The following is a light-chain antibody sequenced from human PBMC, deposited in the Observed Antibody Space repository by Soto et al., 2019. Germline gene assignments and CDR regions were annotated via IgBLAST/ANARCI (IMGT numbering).Light chain of an antibody. V-gene: IGKV3D-20*02. Sequence: EIVLTQSPGTLSLSPGERATLSCWASQSVSNRYLAWYQQKPGQAPRLLIYGASSRATGIPDRFSGSGSGTDFTLTISSLESEDFAVYYCQQRSNWPLTFGGGTKVEIK. CDR3: QQRSNWPLT. CDR1: QSVSNRY. CDR2: GAS. J-gene: IGKJ4*01.